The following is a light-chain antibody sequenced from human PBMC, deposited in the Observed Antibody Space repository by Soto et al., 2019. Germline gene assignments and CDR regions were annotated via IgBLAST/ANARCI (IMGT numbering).Light chain of an antibody. CDR3: SSYTSSNTLV. CDR2: EVS. J-gene: IGLJ2*01. Sequence: QSALTQPASVSGSPGQSITISCTGTSSDVGAYNYVSWYQQHPGKAPKLMIFEVSDRPSGVSNRFSGSKSGNTASLTISGLHAEDDADYYCSSYTSSNTLVFGGGTKVTVL. CDR1: SSDVGAYNY. V-gene: IGLV2-14*01.